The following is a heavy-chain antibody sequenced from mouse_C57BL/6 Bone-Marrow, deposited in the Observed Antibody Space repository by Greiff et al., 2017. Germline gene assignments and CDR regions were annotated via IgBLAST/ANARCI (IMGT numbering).Heavy chain of an antibody. CDR2: INPNNGGT. CDR1: GYTFTDYN. CDR3: ARSGGYYGYAMDY. J-gene: IGHJ4*01. D-gene: IGHD1-1*01. Sequence: VQLQQSGPELVKPGASVKIPCKASGYTFTDYNMDWVKQSHGKSLKWIGDINPNNGGTIYNQKFKGKATLTVDKSSSTAYMELRSLTSEDTAVYYCARSGGYYGYAMDYWGQGTSVTVSS. V-gene: IGHV1-18*01.